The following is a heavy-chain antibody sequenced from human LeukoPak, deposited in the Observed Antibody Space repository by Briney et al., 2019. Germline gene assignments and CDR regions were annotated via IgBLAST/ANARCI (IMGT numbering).Heavy chain of an antibody. V-gene: IGHV3-23*01. CDR3: AKVLVVVVTATQYYFDY. CDR1: GFTFSSYA. D-gene: IGHD2-21*02. CDR2: ISGSGGST. J-gene: IGHJ4*02. Sequence: GGSLRLPCAASGFTFSSYAMSWVRQAPGKGLEWVSAISGSGGSTYYADSVKGRFTISRDNSKNTLYLQMNSLRAEDTAVYYCAKVLVVVVTATQYYFDYWGQGTLVTVSS.